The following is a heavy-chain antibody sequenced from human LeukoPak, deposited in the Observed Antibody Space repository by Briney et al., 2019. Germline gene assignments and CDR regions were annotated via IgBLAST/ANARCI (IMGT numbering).Heavy chain of an antibody. CDR1: GFTFSSYA. CDR2: ISGSGGST. J-gene: IGHJ4*02. CDR3: AKGTVAAAVTGDYFDY. D-gene: IGHD6-13*01. Sequence: PGGSLRLSCAASGFTFSSYAMSWVRQAPGKGLEWVSAISGSGGSTYYADSVKGRFTISRDNSKSMMYLQMNSLRAEDTAVYYCAKGTVAAAVTGDYFDYWGQGTLVTVSS. V-gene: IGHV3-23*01.